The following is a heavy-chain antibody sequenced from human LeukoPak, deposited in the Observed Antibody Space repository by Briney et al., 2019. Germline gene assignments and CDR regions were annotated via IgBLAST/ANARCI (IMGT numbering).Heavy chain of an antibody. J-gene: IGHJ2*01. CDR1: GGSISSYY. V-gene: IGHV4-59*08. CDR2: IYHSRST. Sequence: PSETLSLTCTVSGGSISSYYWSWIRQPPGKGLEWIGSIYHSRSTYYNPSLKSRVTISADTSKNQFSLKLSSVTAADTAVYYCASRGLHIVSDLWGRGTLVTVSS. D-gene: IGHD5-12*01. CDR3: ASRGLHIVSDL.